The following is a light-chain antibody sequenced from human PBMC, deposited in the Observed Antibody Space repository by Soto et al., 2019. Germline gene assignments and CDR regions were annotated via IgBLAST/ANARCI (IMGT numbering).Light chain of an antibody. CDR2: WAS. CDR1: QSLLSSSDNRNY. V-gene: IGKV4-1*01. CDR3: QHYYSVPPT. Sequence: DIVMTQSPDSLTVSLGERATINCKSSQSLLSSSDNRNYLAWYQHKPGQSPKMLIYWASTRYSGVPDRFSGRGSGTDFSLTISSLQAEEVAVYYCQHYYSVPPTFGQGTKVEIK. J-gene: IGKJ1*01.